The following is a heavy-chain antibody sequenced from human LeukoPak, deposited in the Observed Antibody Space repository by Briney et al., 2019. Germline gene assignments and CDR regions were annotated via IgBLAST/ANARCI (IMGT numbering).Heavy chain of an antibody. V-gene: IGHV4-59*01. CDR1: GGSISSYY. J-gene: IGHJ4*02. CDR2: IYYSGST. Sequence: TTSETLSLTCTVSGGSISSYYWSWIRQPPGKGLEWIGYIYYSGSTNYNPSLKSRVTISVDTSKNQFSLKLSSVTAANTAVYYCARSMVRGVIRYDYWGQGTLVTVSS. D-gene: IGHD3-10*01. CDR3: ARSMVRGVIRYDY.